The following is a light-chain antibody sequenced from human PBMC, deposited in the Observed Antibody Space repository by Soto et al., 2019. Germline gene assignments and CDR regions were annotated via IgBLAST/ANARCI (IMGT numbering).Light chain of an antibody. Sequence: QSVLTQPASVSGSPGQSITISCTGTSSDVGAYKYVSWYQQHPGKAPKLMIYEVSNRPSGVSNRFSGSKSGDTASLTISGLQAVDEADYYCSSFTSSSTWVFGGGTKLTVL. CDR2: EVS. V-gene: IGLV2-14*01. CDR1: SSDVGAYKY. J-gene: IGLJ3*02. CDR3: SSFTSSSTWV.